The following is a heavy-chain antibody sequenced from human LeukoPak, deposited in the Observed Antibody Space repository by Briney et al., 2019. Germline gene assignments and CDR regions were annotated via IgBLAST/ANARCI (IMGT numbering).Heavy chain of an antibody. CDR1: GYTFTSYG. V-gene: IGHV1-18*01. J-gene: IGHJ4*02. CDR3: ARDLSMVRGVRPYYFDY. Sequence: ASVKDSRKASGYTFTSYGISSVREAPGQGLEWMGWISAYIGNTNYAQKLQGRVTMTTDTSTSTAYMELRSLRSDDTAVYYCARDLSMVRGVRPYYFDYWGQGTLVTVSS. CDR2: ISAYIGNT. D-gene: IGHD3-10*01.